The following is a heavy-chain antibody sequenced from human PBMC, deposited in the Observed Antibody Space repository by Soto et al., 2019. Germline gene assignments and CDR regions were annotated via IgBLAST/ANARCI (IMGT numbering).Heavy chain of an antibody. CDR3: ARDLGPGYSSGWVCDY. Sequence: QVQLQESGPGLVKPSQTLSLTCTVSGGSISSGGYYWSWIRQHPGKGLEWMGYINYSGSTYYNPAHNRGVTISVNTSKNQFYLKVSSVTAAGTAVYYRARDLGPGYSSGWVCDYWGQGTLVTVSS. CDR1: GGSISSGGYY. CDR2: INYSGST. V-gene: IGHV4-31*03. J-gene: IGHJ4*02. D-gene: IGHD6-19*01.